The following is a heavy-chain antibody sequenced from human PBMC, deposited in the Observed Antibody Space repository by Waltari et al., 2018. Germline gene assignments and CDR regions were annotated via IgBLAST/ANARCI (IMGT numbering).Heavy chain of an antibody. CDR1: GFTFADSA. D-gene: IGHD2-21*02. J-gene: IGHJ3*02. CDR3: ARGTVGTVSGGAFDI. CDR2: ISWNSGIR. V-gene: IGHV3-9*01. Sequence: EVQLVESGGDLIQPGRSLRLSCPASGFTFADSAMHWVRQAPGKGLEWVSSISWNSGIRAYADSVRDRLTISRDNARSSLYLQIDSLRPEDTALYFCARGTVGTVSGGAFDIWGQGTMVTVSS.